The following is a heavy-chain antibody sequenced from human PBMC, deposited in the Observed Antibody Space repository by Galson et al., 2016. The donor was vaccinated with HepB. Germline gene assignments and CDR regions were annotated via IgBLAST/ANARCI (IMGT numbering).Heavy chain of an antibody. J-gene: IGHJ4*02. CDR2: ISTYNGKT. V-gene: IGHV1-18*01. CDR1: GYTFSSYG. Sequence: SVKVSCKASGYTFSSYGINWVRQAPGQGLEWMGWISTYNGKTNYGQNFQGRITMTTDTSTSTAYVELRTLRSDDTAVYSCARDISVRGAGLDYWGQGTLVTVSS. CDR3: ARDISVRGAGLDY. D-gene: IGHD3-10*01.